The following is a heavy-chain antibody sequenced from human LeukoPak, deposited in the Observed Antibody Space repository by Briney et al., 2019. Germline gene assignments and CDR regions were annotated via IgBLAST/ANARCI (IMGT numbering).Heavy chain of an antibody. CDR3: AKNRDISGWAPFDY. J-gene: IGHJ4*02. Sequence: GGSLRLSCAASGITFTNYVMNWVRQAPGQGLEWVSGMTGSGEITYYADSVRGRFTISRENSKNTLYLKMNSLRADDTAVYDCAKNRDISGWAPFDYWGQGTLVTVSS. CDR1: GITFTNYV. V-gene: IGHV3-23*01. D-gene: IGHD6-19*01. CDR2: MTGSGEIT.